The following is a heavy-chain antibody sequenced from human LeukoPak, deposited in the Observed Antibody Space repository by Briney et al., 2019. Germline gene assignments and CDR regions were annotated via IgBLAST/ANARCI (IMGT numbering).Heavy chain of an antibody. D-gene: IGHD5-18*01. CDR1: GGSISSYY. CDR3: ASGGYSYGYATFDY. Sequence: PSETLSLTCTVSGGSISSYYWSWIRQPPGKGLKWIGYIYYSGSTNYNPSLKSRVTISVDTSKNQFSLKLSSVTAADTAVYYCASGGYSYGYATFDYWGQGTLVTVSS. J-gene: IGHJ4*02. V-gene: IGHV4-59*08. CDR2: IYYSGST.